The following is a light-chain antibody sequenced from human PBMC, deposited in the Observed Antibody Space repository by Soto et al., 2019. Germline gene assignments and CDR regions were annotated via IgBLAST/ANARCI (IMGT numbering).Light chain of an antibody. CDR3: QQRTNWPPWT. Sequence: EIVFTQSPATQSLFPGERATLSCRASQSIGSSLARYQQRPGQAPRLLVYDASKRATGIPARFSGSGSGTVFTLTIGSLEPEDFAFYYGQQRTNWPPWTFGQGTKGDIK. V-gene: IGKV3-11*01. J-gene: IGKJ1*01. CDR2: DAS. CDR1: QSIGSS.